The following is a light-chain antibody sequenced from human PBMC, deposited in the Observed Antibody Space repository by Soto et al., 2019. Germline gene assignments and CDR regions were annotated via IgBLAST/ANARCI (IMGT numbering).Light chain of an antibody. CDR3: QQYGSSPRT. J-gene: IGKJ1*01. V-gene: IGKV3-20*01. Sequence: EIVMTQSPATLSVSPGERVTLSCRASQSVSTSQLAWYQQKPGQAPRLLIFGASSRATGIPDRFRGSGSGTDFTLTISRLEPEDFAVYYCQQYGSSPRTFGRGTKVDIK. CDR2: GAS. CDR1: QSVSTSQ.